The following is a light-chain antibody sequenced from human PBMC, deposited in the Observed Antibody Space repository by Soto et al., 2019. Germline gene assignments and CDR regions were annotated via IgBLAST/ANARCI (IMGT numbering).Light chain of an antibody. CDR1: SRDVGAYNY. CDR3: CSSAGSSTVI. Sequence: QSALTQPASVSGSPGQSVTISCTGTSRDVGAYNYVSWYQQHPGKAPKLIIYDVSKWPSGVPDRFSGSKSGNTASLTISGLQAEDEADYYCCSSAGSSTVIFGGGTKVTVL. CDR2: DVS. V-gene: IGLV2-11*01. J-gene: IGLJ2*01.